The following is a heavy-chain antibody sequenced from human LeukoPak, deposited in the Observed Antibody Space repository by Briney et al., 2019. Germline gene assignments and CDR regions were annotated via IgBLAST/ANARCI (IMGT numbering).Heavy chain of an antibody. CDR3: AKAGYGDLGNDY. CDR2: ISGSGGST. J-gene: IGHJ4*02. D-gene: IGHD4-17*01. Sequence: GGSLILSCAASGFTFSSYAMSWVRQAPGKGLEWVSAISGSGGSTYYADSVKGRFTISRDNSKNTLYLQMNSLRAEDTAVYYCAKAGYGDLGNDYWGQGTLVTVSS. V-gene: IGHV3-23*01. CDR1: GFTFSSYA.